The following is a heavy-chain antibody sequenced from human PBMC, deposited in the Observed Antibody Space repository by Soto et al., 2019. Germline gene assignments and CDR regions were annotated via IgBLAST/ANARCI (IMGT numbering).Heavy chain of an antibody. Sequence: QVQLVESGGGVVQPGTSLRLSCAASGFIFSDYDMYWVRQAPGRGLEWVAVISFDGSRKYYGDSVKGRFTISRDSSRNTVYLQMXSLXXXDTAXXYCAXXXXXXXXXXXGGDXWGQGTLVTVSS. CDR2: ISFDGSRK. J-gene: IGHJ5*02. V-gene: IGHV3-30*18. CDR3: AXXXXXXXXXXXGGDX. CDR1: GFIFSDYD.